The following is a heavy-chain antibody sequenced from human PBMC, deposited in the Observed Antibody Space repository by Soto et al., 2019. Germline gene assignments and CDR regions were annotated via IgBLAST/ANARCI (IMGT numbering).Heavy chain of an antibody. CDR2: INSVASYV. D-gene: IGHD3-10*01. Sequence: QLVESGGGLVKPGGSLRVSCAASRFAFSSYSMHWVRQAPMKGLEWVASINSVASYVYYADSVEGRFTISRDNAKNSVYLQMNSVRAEDTAVYYCTRDRSSFMRGRIRGPYGGLDVWGQGTTVLVS. V-gene: IGHV3-21*01. CDR1: RFAFSSYS. J-gene: IGHJ6*02. CDR3: TRDRSSFMRGRIRGPYGGLDV.